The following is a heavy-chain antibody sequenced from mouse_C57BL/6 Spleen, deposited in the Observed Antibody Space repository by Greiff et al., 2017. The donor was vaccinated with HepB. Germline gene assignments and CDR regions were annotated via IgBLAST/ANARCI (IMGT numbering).Heavy chain of an antibody. D-gene: IGHD2-4*01. Sequence: DVHLVESGGGLVQPGGSLSLSCAASGFTFTDYYMSWVRQPPGKALEWLGFIRNKANGYTTEYSASVKGRFTISRDNSQNILYLQMNALRAEDSATYYCSRLDDYDVGDYFDYWGQGTTLTVSS. CDR3: SRLDDYDVGDYFDY. CDR2: IRNKANGYTT. CDR1: GFTFTDYY. V-gene: IGHV7-3*01. J-gene: IGHJ2*01.